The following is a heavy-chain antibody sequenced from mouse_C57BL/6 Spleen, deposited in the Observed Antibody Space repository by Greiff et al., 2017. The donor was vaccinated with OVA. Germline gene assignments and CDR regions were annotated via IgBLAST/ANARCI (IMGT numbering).Heavy chain of an antibody. CDR2: IDPSDSET. CDR1: GYTFTSYW. V-gene: IGHV1-52*01. CDR3: ARDGYYDFDY. J-gene: IGHJ2*01. Sequence: QVQLQQPGAELVRPGSSVKLSCKASGYTFTSYWMHWVKQRPIQGLEWIGNIDPSDSETHSNQKFKDKATLTVDKSSSTASMQLSSLTSEDSAVYYCARDGYYDFDYWGQGTTLTVSS. D-gene: IGHD2-3*01.